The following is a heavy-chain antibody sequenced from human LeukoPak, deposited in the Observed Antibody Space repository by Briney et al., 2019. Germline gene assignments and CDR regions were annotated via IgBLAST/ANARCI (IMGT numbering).Heavy chain of an antibody. Sequence: SSETLSLTCTVSDEVITSNNWWSWVRQSPGKGLEWIGEIFHSGTTRYKASLESRVTMLLDKSKNQFSLRLNSVTAADTAVYFCARLRLSGGSFSVGWFDPWGQGIQVTVSS. CDR3: ARLRLSGGSFSVGWFDP. D-gene: IGHD1-26*01. CDR1: DEVITSNNW. CDR2: IFHSGTT. J-gene: IGHJ5*02. V-gene: IGHV4-4*02.